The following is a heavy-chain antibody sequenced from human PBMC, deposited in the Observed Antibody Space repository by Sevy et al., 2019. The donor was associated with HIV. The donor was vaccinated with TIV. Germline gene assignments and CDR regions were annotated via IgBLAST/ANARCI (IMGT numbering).Heavy chain of an antibody. CDR1: GGSISSSSYY. D-gene: IGHD3-16*01. CDR2: IYYSGST. CDR3: ARYGGSWGSSNWFDP. J-gene: IGHJ5*02. Sequence: SETLSLTCTVSGGSISSSSYYWGWIRQPPGKGLEWIGSIYYSGSTYYNPSLKSRVTISVDTSKNQFSLKLSSVTAADTAVYYCARYGGSWGSSNWFDPWGQRTLVTVSS. V-gene: IGHV4-39*01.